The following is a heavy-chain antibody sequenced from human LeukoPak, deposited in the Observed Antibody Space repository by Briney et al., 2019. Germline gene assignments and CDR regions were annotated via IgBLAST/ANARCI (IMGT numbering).Heavy chain of an antibody. Sequence: SETLSLTCAVYGGSFGGYYWSWIRQPPGKGLEWIGEINHSGSTNYNPSLKSRVTISVDTSKNQFSLKLSSVTAADTAVYYCARLIAVAGTENWFDPWGQGTLVTVSS. CDR1: GGSFGGYY. CDR2: INHSGST. V-gene: IGHV4-34*01. CDR3: ARLIAVAGTENWFDP. D-gene: IGHD6-19*01. J-gene: IGHJ5*02.